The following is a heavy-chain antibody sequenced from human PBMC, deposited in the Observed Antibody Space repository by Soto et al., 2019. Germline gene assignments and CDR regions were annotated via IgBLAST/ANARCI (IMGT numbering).Heavy chain of an antibody. D-gene: IGHD3-16*01. CDR3: SPRGTSSAAAGWFDP. CDR2: VYWDDDK. J-gene: IGHJ5*02. Sequence: QITLKESGPALVKPTQPLTLTCSFPGFSLTTAGMGVGRIRQPPGKAPEWVALVYWDDDKRYNPSIRSRLTITEDTSTNQVVVTLPGMDPVDTGTYYFSPRGTSSAAAGWFDPWGQGILVSVSS. CDR1: GFSLTTAGMG. V-gene: IGHV2-5*02.